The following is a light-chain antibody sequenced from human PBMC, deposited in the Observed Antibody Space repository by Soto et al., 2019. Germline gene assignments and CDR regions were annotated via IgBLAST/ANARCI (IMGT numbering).Light chain of an antibody. Sequence: QSVLTQPASVSGSPGQSITISCTGTSSDVGGYNFVSWYQQHPGKAPKPMIYDVRNRPSGVSNRFSGSKSVNTASLTISGLQAEDEADYYCSSYTSISTYVFGTGTKVPVL. J-gene: IGLJ1*01. CDR2: DVR. CDR3: SSYTSISTYV. V-gene: IGLV2-14*01. CDR1: SSDVGGYNF.